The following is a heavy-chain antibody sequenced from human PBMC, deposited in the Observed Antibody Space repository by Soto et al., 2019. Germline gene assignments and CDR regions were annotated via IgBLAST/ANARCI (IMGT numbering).Heavy chain of an antibody. CDR2: TYYRSRWYN. V-gene: IGHV6-1*01. Sequence: SQXLALTCAISGDSVSSNSAAWHWIRLSPSRGLEWLARTYYRSRWYNDYAVSVRSRITVNPDTSKNQFSLQLTSVTPEDTAVYYCAGTTSHQWYYMDVWGKGTTVTVSS. D-gene: IGHD1-7*01. J-gene: IGHJ6*03. CDR1: GDSVSSNSAA. CDR3: AGTTSHQWYYMDV.